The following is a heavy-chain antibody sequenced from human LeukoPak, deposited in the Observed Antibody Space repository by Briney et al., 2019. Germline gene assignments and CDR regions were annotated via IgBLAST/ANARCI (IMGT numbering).Heavy chain of an antibody. CDR3: GYCSGGSCLYYYGMDV. CDR1: GFTFSSYS. CDR2: ISSSSSYI. J-gene: IGHJ6*02. Sequence: GGSLRLSCAAPGFTFSSYSMNWVRQAPGKGLEWVSSISSSSSYISYADSVKGRFTISRDNAKNSLYLQMNSLRAEDTAVYYCGYCSGGSCLYYYGMDVWGQGTTVTVSS. V-gene: IGHV3-21*01. D-gene: IGHD2-15*01.